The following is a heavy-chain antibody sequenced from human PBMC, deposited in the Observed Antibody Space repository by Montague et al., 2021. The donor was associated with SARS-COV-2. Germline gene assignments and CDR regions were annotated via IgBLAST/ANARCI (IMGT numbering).Heavy chain of an antibody. CDR1: GGSISSYY. CDR3: ARGDYYDSTGYYDY. V-gene: IGHV4-59*01. Sequence: SETLSLTCTVSGGSISSYYWSWIRQPPGKGLEWIGYIYYGGSTNYNPSXXSRVTISVDTSKNQFSLKVRSVTAADTAVYYCARGDYYDSTGYYDYWGQGTLVTVSS. D-gene: IGHD3-22*01. J-gene: IGHJ4*01. CDR2: IYYGGST.